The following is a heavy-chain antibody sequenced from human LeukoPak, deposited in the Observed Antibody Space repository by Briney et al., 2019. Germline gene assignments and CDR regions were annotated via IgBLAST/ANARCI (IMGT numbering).Heavy chain of an antibody. CDR2: IKQDGSET. CDR3: VREGGSDWYSGWFDP. J-gene: IGHJ5*02. CDR1: GFTFSNHW. V-gene: IGHV3-7*01. D-gene: IGHD6-19*01. Sequence: GGSLRLSCAAAGFTFSNHWMNWVRQGPGKGLEWVANIKQDGSETYYVDSVKGRFTISRDNAKNSLYLQMNSLRVEGTAVYYCVREGGSDWYSGWFDPWGQGTLVTVSS.